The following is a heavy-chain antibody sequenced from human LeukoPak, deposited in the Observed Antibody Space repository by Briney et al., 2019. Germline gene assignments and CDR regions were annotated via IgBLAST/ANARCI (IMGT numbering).Heavy chain of an antibody. D-gene: IGHD3-9*01. CDR1: GFTFSTFA. Sequence: GSLRLSCAASGFTFSTFAMIWVRQPPGKGLEWIGEINHSGNTNYNPSLKSRVTISIDTVKNQFSLKLSSVTAADTAVYYCARRRPDYDLLSGYYNVHAFDIWGQGTMVTVSS. V-gene: IGHV4-34*01. J-gene: IGHJ3*02. CDR2: INHSGNT. CDR3: ARRRPDYDLLSGYYNVHAFDI.